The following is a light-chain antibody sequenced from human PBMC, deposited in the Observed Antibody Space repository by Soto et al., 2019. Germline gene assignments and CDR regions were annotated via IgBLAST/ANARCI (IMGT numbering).Light chain of an antibody. V-gene: IGLV2-14*01. Sequence: QSALTQPASVSGSPGQSITISCTGTSSDVGGYNYVSWYQQHPGKAPKLMIYDVSNRPSGVSNRFSGPKSGNTASLTISGLQAEDEADYYCGSYTSSSTQVFGGGTKLTVL. CDR2: DVS. J-gene: IGLJ2*01. CDR3: GSYTSSSTQV. CDR1: SSDVGGYNY.